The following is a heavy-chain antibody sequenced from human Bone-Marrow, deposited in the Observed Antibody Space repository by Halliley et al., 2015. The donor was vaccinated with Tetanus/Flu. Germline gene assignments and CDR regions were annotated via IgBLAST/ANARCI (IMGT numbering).Heavy chain of an antibody. CDR1: RFTFSAFY. J-gene: IGHJ4*02. D-gene: IGHD2-15*01. CDR2: ISSAGSDM. Sequence: SLRLSCAASRFTFSAFYMTWIRQSPGKGLEWVSSISSAGSDMYYAESVKGRFTTSRDNVENSLYLQLSSLSADDTAVYYCARPPASGFCFDFWGQGPLVPVSS. V-gene: IGHV3-11*01. CDR3: ARPPASGFCFDF.